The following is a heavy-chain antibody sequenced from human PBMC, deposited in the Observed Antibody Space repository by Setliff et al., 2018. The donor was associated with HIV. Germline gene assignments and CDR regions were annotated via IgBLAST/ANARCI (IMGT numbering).Heavy chain of an antibody. CDR3: ARGSGWYYFDY. V-gene: IGHV4-59*12. CDR2: IYYSGST. CDR1: GGSISSYY. Sequence: SETLSLTCTVSGGSISSYYWSWIRQPPGKGLEWIGYIYYSGSTNYNPSLKSRVTISVDTSKNQFSLKLSSVTAADTAVYYCARGSGWYYFDYWGQGTLVTVSS. D-gene: IGHD6-19*01. J-gene: IGHJ4*02.